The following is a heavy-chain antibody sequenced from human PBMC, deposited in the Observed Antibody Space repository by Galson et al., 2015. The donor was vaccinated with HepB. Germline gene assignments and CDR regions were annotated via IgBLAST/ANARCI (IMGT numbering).Heavy chain of an antibody. CDR2: IYYSGST. CDR3: ARAKHYDYVWGTHAGYYYYGMDV. D-gene: IGHD3-16*01. CDR1: GGSISSGGYY. V-gene: IGHV4-31*03. Sequence: TLSLTCTVSGGSISSGGYYWSWIRQHPGKGLEWIGYIYYSGSTYYNPSLKSRVTISVETSKNQFSLKLSSVTAADTAVYYCARAKHYDYVWGTHAGYYYYGMDVWGQGTTVTVSS. J-gene: IGHJ6*02.